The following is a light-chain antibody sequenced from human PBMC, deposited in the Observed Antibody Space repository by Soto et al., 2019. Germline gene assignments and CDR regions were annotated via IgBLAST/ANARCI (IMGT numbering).Light chain of an antibody. J-gene: IGKJ1*01. CDR3: QQYGSSPRT. CDR1: QSVSSN. V-gene: IGKV3-20*01. Sequence: EIVVNQSRATLSVTPGERATLSCRASQSVSSNLAWYQQKPGQAPRLLIYGASSRATGIPDRFSGSGSGTDFTLTISRLEPEDFAVYYCQQYGSSPRTFGQGTRWIS. CDR2: GAS.